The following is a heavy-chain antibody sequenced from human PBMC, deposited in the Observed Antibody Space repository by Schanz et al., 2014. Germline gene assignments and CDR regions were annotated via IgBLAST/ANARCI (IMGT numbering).Heavy chain of an antibody. J-gene: IGHJ4*02. D-gene: IGHD3-10*01. CDR2: IGNGGVTI. Sequence: EVQLMESGGGLVKPGGSLRLSCAASGFTFSSYDMHWVRQAPGKGLEWVSYIGNGGVTIYYADSVKGRFTISRDNSKNSLYLQMNSLRAEDTAVYYCARIGGSVFDYWAQGTLXTVSS. V-gene: IGHV3-21*05. CDR1: GFTFSSYD. CDR3: ARIGGSVFDY.